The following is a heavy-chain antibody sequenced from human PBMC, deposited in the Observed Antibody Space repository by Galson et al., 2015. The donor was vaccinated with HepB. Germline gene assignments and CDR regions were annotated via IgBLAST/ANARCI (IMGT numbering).Heavy chain of an antibody. D-gene: IGHD4-11*01. Sequence: SVKVSCKASGCTFSSYAISWVRQAPGQGLEWMGGIIPIFGTANYAQKFQGRVTITADKSTSTAYMELSSLRSEDTAVYYCARVRTTASSSSCGMDVCGQGTTVTASS. CDR1: GCTFSSYA. V-gene: IGHV1-69*06. CDR2: IIPIFGTA. J-gene: IGHJ6*02. CDR3: ARVRTTASSSSCGMDV.